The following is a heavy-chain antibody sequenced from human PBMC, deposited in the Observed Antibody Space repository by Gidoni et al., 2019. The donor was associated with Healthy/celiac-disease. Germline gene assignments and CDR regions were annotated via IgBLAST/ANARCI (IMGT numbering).Heavy chain of an antibody. CDR3: VGDYYDSSGYYSLDY. J-gene: IGHJ4*02. Sequence: QVQLQESGPGLVKPSQTLSLTCTVSGGSIRSGGYYWSWIRQHPGKGLEWIGYIYYSGSTYYNPSLKSRVTISVDTSKNQFSLKLSSVTAADTAVYYCVGDYYDSSGYYSLDYWGQGTLVTVSS. CDR2: IYYSGST. V-gene: IGHV4-31*03. CDR1: GGSIRSGGYY. D-gene: IGHD3-22*01.